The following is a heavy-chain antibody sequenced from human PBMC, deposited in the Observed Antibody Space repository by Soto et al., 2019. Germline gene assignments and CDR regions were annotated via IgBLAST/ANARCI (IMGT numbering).Heavy chain of an antibody. J-gene: IGHJ4*02. Sequence: ASVKVSCKASGYTFTRDTMNWVRQAPGQRLEWMGWINPDSGNTKSSQKFQDRVIITRDTSASTAYMDLSSLRSEDTAVYYCAKSGSCLSASLVYFEYWGQGTLVTVS. CDR1: GYTFTRDT. CDR2: INPDSGNT. V-gene: IGHV1-3*01. CDR3: AKSGSCLSASLVYFEY. D-gene: IGHD2-15*01.